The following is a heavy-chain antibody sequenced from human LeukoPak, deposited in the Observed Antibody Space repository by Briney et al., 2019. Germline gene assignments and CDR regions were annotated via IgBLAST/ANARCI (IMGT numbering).Heavy chain of an antibody. CDR1: GSTFSSYS. J-gene: IGHJ4*02. D-gene: IGHD6-13*01. CDR2: ISSSSSYI. CDR3: ARTGYSSSWYSDY. V-gene: IGHV3-21*01. Sequence: GGSLSLSCAASGSTFSSYSMNWVRQAPGKGLEWVSSISSSSSYIYYADSVKGRFTISRDNAKNSLYLQMNSLRAEDTAVYYCARTGYSSSWYSDYWGQGTLVTVSS.